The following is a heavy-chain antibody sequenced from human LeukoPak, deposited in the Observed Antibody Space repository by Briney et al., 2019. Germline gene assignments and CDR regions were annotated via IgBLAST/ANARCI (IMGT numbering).Heavy chain of an antibody. V-gene: IGHV4-34*01. D-gene: IGHD5-24*01. CDR1: GGSFSGYY. CDR3: AREGQRWLQLRSFDY. J-gene: IGHJ4*02. CDR2: ISHSGST. Sequence: SETLSLTCAVYGGSFSGYYWSWIRQPPGKGLGWIGEISHSGSTNYNPSLKSRVTISVDTSKNQFSLKLSSVTAADTAVYYCAREGQRWLQLRSFDYWGQGTLVTVSS.